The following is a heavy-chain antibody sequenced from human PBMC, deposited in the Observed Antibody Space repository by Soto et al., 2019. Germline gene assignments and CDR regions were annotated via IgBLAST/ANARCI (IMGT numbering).Heavy chain of an antibody. CDR1: GGTFSSYA. Sequence: QVQLVQSGAEVKKPGSSVKVSCKASGGTFSSYAISWVRQAPGQGLEWMGGIIPIFGTANYAQKFQGRVTITADESTSPAYMELSSLRSEDTAVYYCAKPEGYCSGGSCRDYYYYGMDVWGQGTTVTVSS. J-gene: IGHJ6*01. CDR3: AKPEGYCSGGSCRDYYYYGMDV. V-gene: IGHV1-69*01. CDR2: IIPIFGTA. D-gene: IGHD2-15*01.